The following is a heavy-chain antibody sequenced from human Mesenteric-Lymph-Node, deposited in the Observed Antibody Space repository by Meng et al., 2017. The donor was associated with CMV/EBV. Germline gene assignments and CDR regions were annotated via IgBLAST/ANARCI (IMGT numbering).Heavy chain of an antibody. J-gene: IGHJ6*02. D-gene: IGHD2-8*01. V-gene: IGHV3-30*02. CDR3: AKGRVSYYYYAMDV. CDR2: IRYDGSDK. CDR1: GFPFSNYG. Sequence: GGSLRLSCAASGFPFSNYGMHWVRQAPGKGLEWVTFIRYDGSDKYYADSVKGRFTISRDNSKNTLYLQMNSLRAEDTAVYYCAKGRVSYYYYAMDVWGQGTTVTVSS.